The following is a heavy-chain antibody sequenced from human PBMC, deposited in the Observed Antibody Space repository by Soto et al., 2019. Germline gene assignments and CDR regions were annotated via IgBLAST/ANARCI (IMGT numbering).Heavy chain of an antibody. CDR3: ARSTYSDSGSYYLCAFDI. V-gene: IGHV4-59*08. CDR2: IHYSGST. J-gene: IGHJ3*02. CDR1: GGSISTYY. D-gene: IGHD3-10*01. Sequence: PSETLSLTCTVSGGSISTYYWSWIRQPPGKGLEWIGYIHYSGSTDYNPSLKGRVTISGDTSKNQFSLKLSSVTAADTAVYYCARSTYSDSGSYYLCAFDIWGQGTMVTVSS.